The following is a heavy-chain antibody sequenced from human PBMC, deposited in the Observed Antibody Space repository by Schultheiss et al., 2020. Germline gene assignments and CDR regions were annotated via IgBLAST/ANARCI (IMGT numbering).Heavy chain of an antibody. J-gene: IGHJ6*03. CDR1: GFTFSNYA. V-gene: IGHV3-49*04. CDR3: TRAQDYYYYMDV. CDR2: IRSKAYGGTT. Sequence: GGSLRLSCAASGFTFSNYAMHWVRQAPGKGLEWVGFIRSKAYGGTTEYAASVKGRFTISRDDSKSIAYLQMNSLKTEDTAVYYCTRAQDYYYYMDVWGKGTTVTVSS.